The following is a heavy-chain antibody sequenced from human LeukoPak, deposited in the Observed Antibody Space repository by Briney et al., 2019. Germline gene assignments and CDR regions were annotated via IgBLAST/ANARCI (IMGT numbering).Heavy chain of an antibody. CDR1: GGTFSSYA. V-gene: IGHV1-69*05. CDR3: AKAYRSRTSWYTRLDY. D-gene: IGHD2-2*01. Sequence: SVNVSRKASGGTFSSYAISWVRQAPAQGLEWMGGILPIFGTGNHARKFQEIVTITKDESTSTAYMELSSLRTEDSVVYYCAKAYRSRTSWYTRLDYWGPGTRVTVSS. CDR2: ILPIFGTG. J-gene: IGHJ4*01.